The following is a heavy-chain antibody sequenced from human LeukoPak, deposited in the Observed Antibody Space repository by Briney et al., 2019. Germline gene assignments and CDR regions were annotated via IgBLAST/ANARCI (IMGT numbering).Heavy chain of an antibody. V-gene: IGHV3-7*01. CDR3: ARANYDSGLIPVYYFDY. J-gene: IGHJ4*02. Sequence: GGSLRLSCVGSGFTFSTSWMHWVRQAPGKGPEYVAYINQDGSETNYVDSVKGRFTISRDNAKNTLYLQMNSLRAEDTAVYYCARANYDSGLIPVYYFDYWGQGTLVTVSS. CDR2: INQDGSET. D-gene: IGHD3-22*01. CDR1: GFTFSTSW.